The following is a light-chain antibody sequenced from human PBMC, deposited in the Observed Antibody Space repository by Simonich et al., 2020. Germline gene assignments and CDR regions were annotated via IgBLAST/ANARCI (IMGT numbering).Light chain of an antibody. Sequence: DIVMTQSPDSLAVSLGERATINCKSSQSVLYSSNNKNYLAWYQQKPVKPPKLRIYWASTRESGVPDRFSGSGSGTDFTLTISSLQAEDVAVYYCQQYYSTPQTFGQGTKVEIK. J-gene: IGKJ1*01. CDR1: QSVLYSSNNKNY. V-gene: IGKV4-1*01. CDR2: WAS. CDR3: QQYYSTPQT.